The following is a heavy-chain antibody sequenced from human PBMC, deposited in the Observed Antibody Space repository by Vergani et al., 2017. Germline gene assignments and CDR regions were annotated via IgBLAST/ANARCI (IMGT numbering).Heavy chain of an antibody. V-gene: IGHV3-23*01. Sequence: EVQLLESGGGLVQPGGSLSLSCAASRFPFSSYALSWVRQAPGKGLGCVAAISGSVGSTYYADSVKGRFTISRDNSKNTLYLQMNSLRAEDTAVYYCAKGGWLQPSDYWGQGTLVTVSS. CDR3: AKGGWLQPSDY. CDR2: ISGSVGST. D-gene: IGHD5-24*01. CDR1: RFPFSSYA. J-gene: IGHJ4*02.